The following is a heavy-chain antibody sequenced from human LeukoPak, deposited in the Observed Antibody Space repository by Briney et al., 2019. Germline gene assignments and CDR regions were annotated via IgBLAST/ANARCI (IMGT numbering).Heavy chain of an antibody. D-gene: IGHD3-10*01. CDR1: GYTFTGYY. Sequence: ASVKVSCKASGYTFTGYYMHWVRQAPGQGLEWMGRINPNSGGTNYAQEFQGRVTMTRDTSISTAYMELSRLRSDDTAVYYCARGYGSGSYNWFDPWGQGTLVTVSS. CDR2: INPNSGGT. J-gene: IGHJ5*02. CDR3: ARGYGSGSYNWFDP. V-gene: IGHV1-2*06.